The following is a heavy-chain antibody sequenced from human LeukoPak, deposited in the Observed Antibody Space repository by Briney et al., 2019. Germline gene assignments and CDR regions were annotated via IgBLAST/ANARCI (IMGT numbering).Heavy chain of an antibody. CDR3: RANLRDFDY. CDR2: ISAYNGNT. Sequence: ASVKVSCKASGYTFTSYGISWVRQAPGQGLEWMGWISAYNGNTNYTQKLQGRVTMTTDTSTSTAYMELRSLRSEDTAAYYCRANLRDFDYWGQGTLVTVSS. D-gene: IGHD4/OR15-4a*01. V-gene: IGHV1-18*01. CDR1: GYTFTSYG. J-gene: IGHJ4*02.